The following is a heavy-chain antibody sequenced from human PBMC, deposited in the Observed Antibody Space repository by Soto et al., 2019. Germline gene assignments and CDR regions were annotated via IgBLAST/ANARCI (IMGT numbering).Heavy chain of an antibody. Sequence: QVQLVQSGAEVKKPGSSVKVSCKASGGTFNNYGMGWVRQAPGQGLEWMGGIIPMIRRTNYAQKFQGRVTLTADASRSTAYMELRSLRSEDTAMYYCASWDYDVLTGYSYDDWGQGTLVTVSS. J-gene: IGHJ4*02. V-gene: IGHV1-69*01. CDR3: ASWDYDVLTGYSYDD. D-gene: IGHD3-9*01. CDR2: IIPMIRRT. CDR1: GGTFNNYG.